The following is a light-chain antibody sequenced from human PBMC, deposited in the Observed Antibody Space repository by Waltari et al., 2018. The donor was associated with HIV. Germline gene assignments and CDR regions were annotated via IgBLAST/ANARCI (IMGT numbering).Light chain of an antibody. J-gene: IGLJ3*02. Sequence: SYELTQTPSVSVSPGQTARITCSGDGLSKQYTYWYQQRPGQAPVLVIYKDSKRPSGIPGRYSGSSSGTTVTLTISGVQAEDEADYYCQSADASDTFLWVFGGGTKVTVL. CDR2: KDS. CDR1: GLSKQY. V-gene: IGLV3-25*03. CDR3: QSADASDTFLWV.